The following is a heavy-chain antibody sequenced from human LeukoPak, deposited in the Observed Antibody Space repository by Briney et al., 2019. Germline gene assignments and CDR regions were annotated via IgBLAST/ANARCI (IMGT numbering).Heavy chain of an antibody. D-gene: IGHD1-26*01. J-gene: IGHJ4*02. Sequence: GGSLRLSCAASGFTFSSYAMSWVRQAPGKGLEWVSAISGSGGSTYYADSVKGRFTISRDNAKNSLYLQMNSLRAEDTAVYYCARVYSGSYPYYFDYWGQGTLVTVSS. CDR3: ARVYSGSYPYYFDY. CDR2: ISGSGGST. V-gene: IGHV3-23*01. CDR1: GFTFSSYA.